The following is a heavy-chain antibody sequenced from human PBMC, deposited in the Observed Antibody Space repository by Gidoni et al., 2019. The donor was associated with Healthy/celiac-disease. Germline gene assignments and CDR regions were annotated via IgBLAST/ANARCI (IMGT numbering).Heavy chain of an antibody. V-gene: IGHV4-59*01. Sequence: QVQLQESCPGLVKPSETLSLTCTVSGGSLRSYYWSSIRQPPGKGLEWIGDIYYSVNTNYNPPIKGGVNISADTTKTQSSQKLRSVPAADAAVYYWAGGRAGGFGHPWGSVHGGQGTLVTVSS. D-gene: IGHD3-16*01. J-gene: IGHJ4*02. CDR1: GGSLRSYY. CDR3: AGGRAGGFGHPWGSVH. CDR2: IYYSVNT.